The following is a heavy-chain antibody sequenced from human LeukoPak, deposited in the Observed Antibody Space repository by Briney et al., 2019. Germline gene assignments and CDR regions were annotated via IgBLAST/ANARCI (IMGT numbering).Heavy chain of an antibody. CDR1: GYTFTSYD. Sequence: ASVKVSCKASGYTFTSYDINWVRQATGQGLEWMGWMNPNSGNTGYAQKFQGRVTMTRNTSISTAYMELSSLRSEDTAVYYCAREYYDILTGYSTFDYWGQGTLVTVSS. V-gene: IGHV1-8*01. D-gene: IGHD3-9*01. CDR3: AREYYDILTGYSTFDY. J-gene: IGHJ4*02. CDR2: MNPNSGNT.